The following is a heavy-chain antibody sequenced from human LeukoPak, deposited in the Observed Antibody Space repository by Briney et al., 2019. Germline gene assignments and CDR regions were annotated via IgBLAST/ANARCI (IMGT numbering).Heavy chain of an antibody. Sequence: GGSLRLSCAASGFTFSSYGMHWVRQAPGKGLEWVAVISYDGSNKYYADSVKGRFTISRDNSKNTLYLQMNSLRAEDTAVYYCARDPYSGSYRAYYYYYMDVWGKGTTVTISS. V-gene: IGHV3-30*03. D-gene: IGHD1-26*01. CDR3: ARDPYSGSYRAYYYYYMDV. CDR2: ISYDGSNK. CDR1: GFTFSSYG. J-gene: IGHJ6*03.